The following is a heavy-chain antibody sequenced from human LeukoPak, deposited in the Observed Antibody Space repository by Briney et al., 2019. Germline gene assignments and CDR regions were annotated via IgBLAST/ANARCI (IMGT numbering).Heavy chain of an antibody. CDR2: INHSGST. D-gene: IGHD2-15*01. J-gene: IGHJ6*03. Sequence: SETLSLTCAVYGGSFSGYYWSWIRQPPGKGLEWIGEINHSGSTNYNPSLKSRVTISVDTSKNQFSLKLSSVTAADTAVYYCARLLGYCSGGSCYSVYYYYYYMDVWGKGTTVTVSS. CDR1: GGSFSGYY. V-gene: IGHV4-34*01. CDR3: ARLLGYCSGGSCYSVYYYYYYMDV.